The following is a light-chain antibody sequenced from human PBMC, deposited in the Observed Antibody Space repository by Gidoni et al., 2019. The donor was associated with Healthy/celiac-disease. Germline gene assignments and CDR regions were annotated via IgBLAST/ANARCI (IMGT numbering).Light chain of an antibody. Sequence: EIVLTQSPGTLSLSPGERATLSCRASQSVSSSYLAWYQQKPGPAPRLLIYGASSRATGIPDRFSGSGSGTDFTLTISRLEPEDFAVYYCQQYVRSPLTFGPGTKVDIK. CDR1: QSVSSSY. J-gene: IGKJ3*01. V-gene: IGKV3-20*01. CDR3: QQYVRSPLT. CDR2: GAS.